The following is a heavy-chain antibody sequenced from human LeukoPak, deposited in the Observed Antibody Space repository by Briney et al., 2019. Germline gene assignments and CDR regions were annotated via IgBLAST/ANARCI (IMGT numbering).Heavy chain of an antibody. CDR2: INPDSGDT. Sequence: ASVKVSCKASGYTFSAYSIHWVRQAPGQGLEWMGWINPDSGDTNYAQKFQGWVTMTRDTSISTAYMEVRRLRSDDTAVYYCARDSGSGSPLDWFDPWGQGTLVTVSS. CDR1: GYTFSAYS. CDR3: ARDSGSGSPLDWFDP. D-gene: IGHD1-26*01. V-gene: IGHV1-2*04. J-gene: IGHJ5*02.